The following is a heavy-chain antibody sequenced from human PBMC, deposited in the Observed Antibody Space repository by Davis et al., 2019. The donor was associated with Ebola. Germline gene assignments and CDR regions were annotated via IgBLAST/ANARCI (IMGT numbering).Heavy chain of an antibody. J-gene: IGHJ5*02. CDR3: ARYSVAYYYGSGSYYNWFDP. CDR2: IYYSGST. V-gene: IGHV4-59*01. CDR1: GGSISSYY. D-gene: IGHD3-10*01. Sequence: GSLRLSCTASGGSISSYYWSWIRQPPGKGLEWIGYIYYSGSTNYNPSLKSRVTISVDTSKNQFSLKLSSVTAADTAVYYCARYSVAYYYGSGSYYNWFDPWGQGTLVTVSS.